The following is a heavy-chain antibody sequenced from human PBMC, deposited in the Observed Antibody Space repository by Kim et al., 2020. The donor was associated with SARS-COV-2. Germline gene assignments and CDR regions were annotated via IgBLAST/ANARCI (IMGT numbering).Heavy chain of an antibody. CDR1: GFTFSDYA. CDR2: MSGNGVAT. CDR3: AKKGYDNSNNWFGS. D-gene: IGHD1-1*01. Sequence: GGSLRLSCAASGFTFSDYAMSWVRQAPGRGLEWVSFMSGNGVATSYADSVKGRFTISRDNSKDTVYLQMTSLRAEDTALYYCAKKGYDNSNNWFGSWGQG. V-gene: IGHV3-23*01. J-gene: IGHJ5*02.